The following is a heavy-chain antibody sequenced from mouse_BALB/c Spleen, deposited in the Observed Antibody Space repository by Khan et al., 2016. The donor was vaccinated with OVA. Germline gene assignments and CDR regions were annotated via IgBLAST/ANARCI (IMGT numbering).Heavy chain of an antibody. J-gene: IGHJ2*01. Sequence: VQLQQSGAELVKPGASVKLSCTASGFNIKDTYMHWVKQRPEQGLEWIGRIDPANGNTKYDPKFQGKATITADTSSNTAYLQLSSLTSEGTAVYYSATYFFGSSRYFDYWGQGTTLTVSS. CDR2: IDPANGNT. CDR3: ATYFFGSSRYFDY. D-gene: IGHD1-1*01. V-gene: IGHV14-3*02. CDR1: GFNIKDTY.